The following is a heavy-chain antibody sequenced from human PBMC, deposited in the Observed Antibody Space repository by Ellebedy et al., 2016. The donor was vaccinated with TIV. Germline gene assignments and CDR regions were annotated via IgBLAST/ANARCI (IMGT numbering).Heavy chain of an antibody. V-gene: IGHV4-4*07. CDR1: GGSFSSYY. Sequence: ESLKISXTVSGGSFSSYYWSWIRQAAGKGLEWIGRSFMGGSTTYNPSLKNRVTMSADASTTQLSMSLSSVTAADTAVYFCARLRQSRDRSHWYFDLWGRGTLVTVSS. CDR2: SFMGGST. CDR3: ARLRQSRDRSHWYFDL. J-gene: IGHJ2*01. D-gene: IGHD1-14*01.